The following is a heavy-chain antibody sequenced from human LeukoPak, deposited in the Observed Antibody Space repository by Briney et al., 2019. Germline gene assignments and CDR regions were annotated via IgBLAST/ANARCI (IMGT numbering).Heavy chain of an antibody. V-gene: IGHV1-24*01. CDR2: FDPEECET. D-gene: IGHD3-3*01. CDR3: AAVLSIFGVAGTDDAFGI. CDR1: VYTLTELS. Sequence: ASVKVSCKVSVYTLTELSMHWVRQAPGKGLEWMGGFDPEECETIYAQKFQGSVTMTEDTNTETAYMELSSLRSEYTAVYYCAAVLSIFGVAGTDDAFGIWGQGTMVTVSS. J-gene: IGHJ3*02.